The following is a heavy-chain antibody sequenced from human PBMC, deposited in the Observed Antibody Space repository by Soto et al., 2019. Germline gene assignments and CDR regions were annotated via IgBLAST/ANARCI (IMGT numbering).Heavy chain of an antibody. V-gene: IGHV4-4*02. Sequence: SETLSLTCVVSGGSISSNDWWSWVRQSPGKGLEWIGEIHHSGSPNYNPSLRSRVTISVDTSKNQFSLKLNSMTAADTAVYYCGIVDMITFGGITGPNDAFDRWRQGKMVTVSS. CDR2: IHHSGSP. D-gene: IGHD3-16*01. CDR3: GIVDMITFGGITGPNDAFDR. CDR1: GGSISSNDW. J-gene: IGHJ3*01.